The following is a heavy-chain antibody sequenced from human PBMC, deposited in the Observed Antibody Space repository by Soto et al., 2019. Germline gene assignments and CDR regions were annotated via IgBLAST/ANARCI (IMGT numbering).Heavy chain of an antibody. CDR1: GGSVSSGGYY. Sequence: QVQLQESGPGLVKPSQTLSLTCTVSGGSVSSGGYYWSWIRQHPGKGLEWIGYIYYSGSTYYNPSLKSRVTISVDTSKNQFSLKLSSVTAADTAVYYCARDLRFRGFYGMDVWGQGTTVTVSS. CDR3: ARDLRFRGFYGMDV. D-gene: IGHD3-10*01. J-gene: IGHJ6*02. CDR2: IYYSGST. V-gene: IGHV4-31*03.